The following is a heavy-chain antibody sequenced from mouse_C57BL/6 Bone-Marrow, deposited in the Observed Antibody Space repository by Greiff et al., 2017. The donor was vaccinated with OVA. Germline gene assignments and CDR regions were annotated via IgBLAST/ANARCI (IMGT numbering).Heavy chain of an antibody. D-gene: IGHD1-1*01. Sequence: LQQSGAELVRPGASVKMSCKASGYTFTSYNMHWVKQTPRQGLEWIGAIYPGNGDTSYNQKFKGKATLTVDKSSSTAYMQLSSLTSEDSAVYFCARAPHYYYGSSYSAMDYWGQGTSVTVSS. CDR2: IYPGNGDT. CDR1: GYTFTSYN. J-gene: IGHJ4*01. CDR3: ARAPHYYYGSSYSAMDY. V-gene: IGHV1-12*01.